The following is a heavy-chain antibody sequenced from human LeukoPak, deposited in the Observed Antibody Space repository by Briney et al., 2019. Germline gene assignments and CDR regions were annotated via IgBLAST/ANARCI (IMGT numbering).Heavy chain of an antibody. CDR1: GGSISSGFFY. CDR3: ARVTDSSGYSDAFDI. CDR2: MSTRGST. V-gene: IGHV4-61*02. Sequence: PSETLSLTCTVSGGSISSGFFYWSWVRQPAGKGLEHIGRMSTRGSTDYNSSLKSRVTISVDTSKNQFSLKLSSVTAADTAVYYCARVTDSSGYSDAFDIWGQGTMVTVSS. J-gene: IGHJ3*02. D-gene: IGHD3-22*01.